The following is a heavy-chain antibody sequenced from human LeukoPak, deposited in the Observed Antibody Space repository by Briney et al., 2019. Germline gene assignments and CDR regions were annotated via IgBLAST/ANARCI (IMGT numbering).Heavy chain of an antibody. CDR1: GFTFSSYW. CDR3: ARELPCCSGGSCYPYYFDY. Sequence: GGSLRLSCAASGFTFSSYWMSWVRRAPGKGLEWVANIKQDGSEKYYVDSVKGRFTISRDNAKNSLYLQMNSLRAEDTAVYYCARELPCCSGGSCYPYYFDYWGQGTLVTVSS. CDR2: IKQDGSEK. J-gene: IGHJ4*02. D-gene: IGHD2-15*01. V-gene: IGHV3-7*01.